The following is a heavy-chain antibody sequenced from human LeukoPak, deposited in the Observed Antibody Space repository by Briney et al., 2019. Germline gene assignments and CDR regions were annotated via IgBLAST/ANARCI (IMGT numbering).Heavy chain of an antibody. J-gene: IGHJ4*02. V-gene: IGHV3-23*01. CDR3: AKDWSCDS. CDR1: GFTFSNYA. CDR2: ISDRGDKI. D-gene: IGHD3-10*01. Sequence: GGSLRLSCAASGFTFSNYAMTWVRQAPGKGLEWVSAISDRGDKIHYADFVKGRFTISRDNSENTLYLQMSSLTAEDTAIYYCAKDWSCDSWGQGTLVTVSS.